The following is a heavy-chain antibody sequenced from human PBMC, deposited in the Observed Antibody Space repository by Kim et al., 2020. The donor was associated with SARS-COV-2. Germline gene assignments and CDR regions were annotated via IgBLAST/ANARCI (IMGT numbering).Heavy chain of an antibody. J-gene: IGHJ3*02. V-gene: IGHV4-4*09. Sequence: PSLKSRVTISVDKSKTQFSLKMNSVIAADTAVYYCARRGNKWGDGGAFDIWGQGTMVTVSS. CDR3: ARRGNKWGDGGAFDI. D-gene: IGHD7-27*01.